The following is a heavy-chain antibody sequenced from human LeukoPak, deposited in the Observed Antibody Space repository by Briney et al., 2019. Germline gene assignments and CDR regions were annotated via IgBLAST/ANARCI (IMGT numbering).Heavy chain of an antibody. CDR3: ARAGQYSGTYDFYYMDV. CDR1: GFTFSKYW. D-gene: IGHD1-26*01. CDR2: TYNDGSTT. Sequence: PGGSLRLSCAASGFTFSKYWMHWVRQAPGKGLVWASRTYNDGSTTTYADSVKGRFTISRDNAKNTLFLQMNSLRAEDTAVYYCARAGQYSGTYDFYYMDVWGKGTSVTISS. V-gene: IGHV3-74*03. J-gene: IGHJ6*03.